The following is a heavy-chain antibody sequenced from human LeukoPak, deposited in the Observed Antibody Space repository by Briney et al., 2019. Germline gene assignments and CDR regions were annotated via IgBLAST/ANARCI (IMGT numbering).Heavy chain of an antibody. D-gene: IGHD3-10*01. V-gene: IGHV3-7*01. J-gene: IGHJ3*02. CDR3: ARESNGLWSRALDI. CDR1: GFTFSFYW. Sequence: PGGSLRLSCAASGFTFSFYWMTWVRQAPGKGLEWVANIKKDGGEEYYVDSVKGRFTISRDNAKNSLYLQINSLRAEDTAVYYCARESNGLWSRALDIWGQGTMVIVSS. CDR2: IKKDGGEE.